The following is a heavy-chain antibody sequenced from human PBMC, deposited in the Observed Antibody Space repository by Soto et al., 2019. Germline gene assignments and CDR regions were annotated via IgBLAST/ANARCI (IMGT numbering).Heavy chain of an antibody. Sequence: PSETLSLTCAVSGDSITINHWNWIRQPPGRGLEWIGYIYNSGTTKYNPSLKSRVIISVDTSKNQLSLKLSSVTAADTAVYYRARVSMSTVSWGFDPLGQGTLVTVSS. D-gene: IGHD4-4*01. CDR3: ARVSMSTVSWGFDP. CDR1: GDSITINH. J-gene: IGHJ5*02. V-gene: IGHV4-59*01. CDR2: IYNSGTT.